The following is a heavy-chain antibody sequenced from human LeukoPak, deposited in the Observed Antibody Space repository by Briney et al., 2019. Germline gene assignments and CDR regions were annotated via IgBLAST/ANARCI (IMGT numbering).Heavy chain of an antibody. CDR3: GKEGGA. CDR2: IGGRGGST. CDR1: GFTVSSNY. D-gene: IGHD3-16*01. Sequence: GGSLRLSCAASGFTVSSNYMSWVRQAPGKGLEWVSAIGGRGGSTYYADSLGGRFIISRDNSKDMVYLQMNSLKVEDTATYYCGKEGGAWGQGTKVTVSS. J-gene: IGHJ5*02. V-gene: IGHV3-23*01.